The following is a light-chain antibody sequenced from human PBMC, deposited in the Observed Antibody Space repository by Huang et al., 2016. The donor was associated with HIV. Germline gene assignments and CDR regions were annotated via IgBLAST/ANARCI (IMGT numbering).Light chain of an antibody. J-gene: IGKJ4*01. CDR1: RSVSTN. CDR2: GSS. CDR3: HQYNNWLLS. Sequence: EIVMTQSPATLSVSPGQRVTLSCRAKRSVSTNLAWYQQRQVQAPRLLIYGSSTRAPGIPARFSGSGSGTDFSLTISSLQSEDFALYYCHQYNNWLLSFGGGTRV. V-gene: IGKV3-15*01.